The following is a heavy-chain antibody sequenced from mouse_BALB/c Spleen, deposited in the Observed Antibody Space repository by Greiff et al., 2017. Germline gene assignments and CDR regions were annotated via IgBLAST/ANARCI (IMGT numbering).Heavy chain of an antibody. CDR2: ISSGSSTI. J-gene: IGHJ4*01. Sequence: EVQRVESGGGLVQPGGSRKLSCAASGFTFSSFGMHWVRQAPEKGLEWVAYISSGSSTIYYADTVKGRFTISRDNPKNTLFLQRTSLRSEDTAMYYCARLGLGWCAMDYWGQGTSVTVSS. D-gene: IGHD1-1*02. CDR3: ARLGLGWCAMDY. V-gene: IGHV5-17*02. CDR1: GFTFSSFG.